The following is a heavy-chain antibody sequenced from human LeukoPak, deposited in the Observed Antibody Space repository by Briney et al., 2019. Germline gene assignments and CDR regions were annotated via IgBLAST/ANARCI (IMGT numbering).Heavy chain of an antibody. J-gene: IGHJ3*02. Sequence: GGSLRLSCAASGFTFSSYGMHWVRQAPGKGLEWVAVIWYDGSNKYYADSVKGRFTISRDNSKNTLYLQMNSLRAEDTAVYYCARAVAGTGDAFDIWGQGTMVTVSS. V-gene: IGHV3-33*01. CDR3: ARAVAGTGDAFDI. D-gene: IGHD6-19*01. CDR2: IWYDGSNK. CDR1: GFTFSSYG.